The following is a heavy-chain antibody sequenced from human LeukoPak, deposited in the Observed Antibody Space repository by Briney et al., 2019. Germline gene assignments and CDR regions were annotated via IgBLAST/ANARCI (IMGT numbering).Heavy chain of an antibody. CDR2: INQSGST. CDR3: ARGVVAAPQTFDY. J-gene: IGHJ4*02. Sequence: SETLSLTCAVYGGSFSGYYWSWIRQPPGKGPEWIGEINQSGSTNYNPSLKSRVTISVDTSKNQFSLKLSSVTAADTAVYYCARGVVAAPQTFDYWGQGTLVTVSS. CDR1: GGSFSGYY. V-gene: IGHV4-34*01. D-gene: IGHD2-15*01.